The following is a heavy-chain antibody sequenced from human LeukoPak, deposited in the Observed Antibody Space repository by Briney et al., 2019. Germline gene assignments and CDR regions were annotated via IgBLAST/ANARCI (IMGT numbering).Heavy chain of an antibody. D-gene: IGHD2-15*01. CDR1: GYTFTDSY. J-gene: IGHJ4*02. CDR3: ARGSESYSMGDY. V-gene: IGHV1-2*06. Sequence: GASVKVSCKASGYTFTDSYIHWVRQAPGQGLEWMGRINPNSGDTNYPQNFQGRVTMTRDTSISTAYMEMSSLTSDDTAVYYCARGSESYSMGDYWGQGTLVTVST. CDR2: INPNSGDT.